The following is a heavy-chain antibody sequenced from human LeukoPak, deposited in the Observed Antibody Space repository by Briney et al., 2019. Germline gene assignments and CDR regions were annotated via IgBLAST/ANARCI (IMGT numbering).Heavy chain of an antibody. CDR2: IIPIFGTA. D-gene: IGHD3-3*01. CDR1: GDTFSSYA. J-gene: IGHJ5*02. Sequence: SVKVSCKASGDTFSSYAISWVRQAPGQGLEWMGGIIPIFGTANYAQKFQGRVTITADESTSTAYMELSSLRSEDTAVYYCARRGADFSPFDPWGQGTLVTVSS. CDR3: ARRGADFSPFDP. V-gene: IGHV1-69*01.